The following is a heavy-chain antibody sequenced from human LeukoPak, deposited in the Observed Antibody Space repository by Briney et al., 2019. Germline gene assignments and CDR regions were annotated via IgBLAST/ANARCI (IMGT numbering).Heavy chain of an antibody. CDR3: ARDLWGYYDSSGYSIGTA. V-gene: IGHV4-31*03. CDR2: IYYSGST. Sequence: SQTLSLTCTVSGGSISSGGYSWSWLRQHPGKGLEWIGYIYYSGSTYYNPSLKSRVTISVDTSKNQFSLKLSSVTAADTAVYYCARDLWGYYDSSGYSIGTAWGQGTLVTVSS. D-gene: IGHD3-22*01. J-gene: IGHJ5*02. CDR1: GGSISSGGYS.